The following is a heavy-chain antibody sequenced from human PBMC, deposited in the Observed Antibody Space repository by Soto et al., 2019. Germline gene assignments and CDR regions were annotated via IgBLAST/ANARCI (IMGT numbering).Heavy chain of an antibody. CDR1: GDSVSSNSAA. D-gene: IGHD3-22*01. Sequence: PSQTLSLTCAISGDSVSSNSAAWNWIRQSPSRGLEWLGRTYYRSKWYNDYAVSVKSRITINPDTSKNQFSLQLNSVTPEDTAVYYCARGRYYYDSSGYYRGSPFDYWGQGTLVTV. CDR3: ARGRYYYDSSGYYRGSPFDY. V-gene: IGHV6-1*01. J-gene: IGHJ4*02. CDR2: TYYRSKWYN.